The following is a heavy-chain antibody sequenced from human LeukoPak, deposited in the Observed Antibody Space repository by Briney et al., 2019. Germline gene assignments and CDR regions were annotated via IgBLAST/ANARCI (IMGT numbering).Heavy chain of an antibody. CDR1: GGSISSSSYY. Sequence: PSETLSLTCTVSGGSISSSSYYWAWIRQPPGKGLEWIGSIYYDGSTYYNPSLKSRVTISVDTSESQVSLHLNSVTAADTAVYYCARGSGFDYWGQGTLVTVSS. J-gene: IGHJ4*02. CDR3: ARGSGFDY. CDR2: IYYDGST. D-gene: IGHD3-3*01. V-gene: IGHV4-39*07.